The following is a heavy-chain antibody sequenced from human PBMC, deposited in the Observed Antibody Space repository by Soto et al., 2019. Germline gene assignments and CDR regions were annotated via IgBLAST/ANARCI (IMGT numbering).Heavy chain of an antibody. V-gene: IGHV3-48*02. J-gene: IGHJ4*02. CDR2: ISSSSSTI. Sequence: GGSLRLSSATSGFTLSRYCMKWVRQAPGKGLELVSYISSSSSTIYYADSVKGRFTISRDNAKNSLYLQMNSLRDEDTAVYYCARDGGWLLDYSGQGTLGTVSS. CDR3: ARDGGWLLDY. CDR1: GFTLSRYC. D-gene: IGHD5-12*01.